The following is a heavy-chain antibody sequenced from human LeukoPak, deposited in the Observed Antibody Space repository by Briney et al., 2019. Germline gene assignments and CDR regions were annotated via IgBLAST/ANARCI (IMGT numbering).Heavy chain of an antibody. CDR1: GGSFSGYY. V-gene: IGHV4-34*01. CDR2: INHSGST. Sequence: PSETLSLTCAVYGGSFSGYYWSWIRQPPGKGLEWIGEINHSGSTNYNPSLKSRVTISVDTSKNQFSLKLSSVTAADTAVYYCARLYSYGYGFLWGQGTLVTVSS. D-gene: IGHD5-18*01. J-gene: IGHJ4*02. CDR3: ARLYSYGYGFL.